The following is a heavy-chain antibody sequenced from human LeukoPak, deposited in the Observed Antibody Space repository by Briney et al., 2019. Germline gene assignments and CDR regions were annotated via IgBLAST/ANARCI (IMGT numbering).Heavy chain of an antibody. J-gene: IGHJ4*02. D-gene: IGHD4-17*01. CDR1: GGFICRSSYY. V-gene: IGHV4-39*01. Sequence: LETLSLTCTVSGGFICRSSYYWGWIRQPPGNGLEWIGTMYYSGNTYYNPSLKSRVTISVDTSKNQFSLELNSVTAADTAVYYCARHATVTSFTFAHWGQGTLATVSS. CDR3: ARHATVTSFTFAH. CDR2: MYYSGNT.